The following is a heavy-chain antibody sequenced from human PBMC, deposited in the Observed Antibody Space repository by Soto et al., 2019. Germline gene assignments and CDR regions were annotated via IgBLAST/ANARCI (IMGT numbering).Heavy chain of an antibody. CDR3: ARGPDTYYYGSGSYYHYYYYGMDV. Sequence: PSETLSLTCAVYGGSFSGYYWSWIRQPPGKGLEWIGEINHSGSTNYNPSLQSRVTISVDTSKNQFSLKLSSVTAADTAVYYCARGPDTYYYGSGSYYHYYYYGMDVWGQGTTVTVSS. V-gene: IGHV4-34*01. CDR1: GGSFSGYY. CDR2: INHSGST. D-gene: IGHD3-10*01. J-gene: IGHJ6*02.